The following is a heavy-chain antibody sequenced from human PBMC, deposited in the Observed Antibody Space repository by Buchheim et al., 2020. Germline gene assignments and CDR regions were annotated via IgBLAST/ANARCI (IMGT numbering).Heavy chain of an antibody. Sequence: QVQLVESGGGVVQPGRSLRLSCAASGFTFSSYAMHWVRQAPGKGLEWVAVISYDGSNKYYADSVKGRFTISRDNSKNTLYLQMNSLRAEDTAVYYCARDRFAMVREALPWFDPWGQGTL. J-gene: IGHJ5*02. D-gene: IGHD3-10*01. CDR2: ISYDGSNK. CDR3: ARDRFAMVREALPWFDP. CDR1: GFTFSSYA. V-gene: IGHV3-30-3*01.